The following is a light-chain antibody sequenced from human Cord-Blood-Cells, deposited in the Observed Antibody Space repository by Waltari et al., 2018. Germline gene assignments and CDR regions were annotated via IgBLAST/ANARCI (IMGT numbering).Light chain of an antibody. J-gene: IGLJ3*02. CDR2: LNSDGSH. CDR1: SGHSSYA. V-gene: IGLV4-69*01. Sequence: QLVLTQSPSASASLGASAKPTCTLSSGHSSYAIAWHQQQPEKGPRYLMKLNSDGSHSKGDGIPDRFSGSSSGAERYLTISSLQSEDEADDYCQTWGTGIHVFGGGTKLTVL. CDR3: QTWGTGIHV.